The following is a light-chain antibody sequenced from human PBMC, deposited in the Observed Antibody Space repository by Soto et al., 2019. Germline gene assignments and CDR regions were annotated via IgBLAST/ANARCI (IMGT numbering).Light chain of an antibody. Sequence: EIVLTQSPVTLSLSLGERATLSCRASQSVSSSYLAWYQQKPGQAPRLLIYGASSRATGIPDRFSGSGSGTDFTLTISRLEPEDFAVYYCQQYGSSPWTFGQGTKVEIK. CDR1: QSVSSSY. V-gene: IGKV3-20*01. CDR3: QQYGSSPWT. J-gene: IGKJ1*01. CDR2: GAS.